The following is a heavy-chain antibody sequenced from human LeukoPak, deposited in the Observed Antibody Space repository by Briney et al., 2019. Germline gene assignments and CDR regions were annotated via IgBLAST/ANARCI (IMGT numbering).Heavy chain of an antibody. D-gene: IGHD1-26*01. CDR1: GGTFSNCV. CDR3: ARDLQLYSGSYEAFDI. J-gene: IGHJ3*02. V-gene: IGHV1-69*01. CDR2: IIPVFGTT. Sequence: GASVKVSCKASGGTFSNCVISWVRQAPGQGLEWMGGIIPVFGTTNYAQRFQGRLTITADESTSTAYMELSSLRAEDTAVYYCARDLQLYSGSYEAFDIWGQGTMVTVSS.